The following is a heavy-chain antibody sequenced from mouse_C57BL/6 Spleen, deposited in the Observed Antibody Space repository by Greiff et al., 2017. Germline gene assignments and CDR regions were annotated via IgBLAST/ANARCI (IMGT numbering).Heavy chain of an antibody. V-gene: IGHV5-4*01. CDR1: GFTFSSYA. J-gene: IGHJ4*01. CDR3: ARPGAYDHYAMDY. CDR2: ISDGGSYT. Sequence: EVHLVESGGGLVKPGGSLKLSCAASGFTFSSYAMSWVRQTPEKRLEWVATISDGGSYTYYPDNVKGRFTISRDNAKNNLYLQMSHLKSEDTAMYYCARPGAYDHYAMDYWGQGTSVTVSS. D-gene: IGHD6-5*01.